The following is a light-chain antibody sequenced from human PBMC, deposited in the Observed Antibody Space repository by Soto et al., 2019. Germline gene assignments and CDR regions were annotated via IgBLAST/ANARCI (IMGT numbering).Light chain of an antibody. V-gene: IGKV1-5*03. Sequence: DIQMTQSPSTLSASVGDRVTITCRASQSITGWLAWYQQKPGKAPKLLIYKASSLESGVPSRFSGSGSGTEFTLNISSLHPDDLATYYCQQYKSYSTFGQGTRVEIK. CDR2: KAS. CDR3: QQYKSYST. J-gene: IGKJ1*01. CDR1: QSITGW.